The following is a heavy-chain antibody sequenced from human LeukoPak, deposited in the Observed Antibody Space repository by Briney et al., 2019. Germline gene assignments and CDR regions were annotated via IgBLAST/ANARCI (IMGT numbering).Heavy chain of an antibody. J-gene: IGHJ6*02. CDR1: GFTFSSYG. V-gene: IGHV3-30*03. CDR3: ARAEYYYYGMDV. CDR2: ISYDGSNK. Sequence: GRSLRLSCAASGFTFSSYGMHWVRQAPGKGLEWVAVISYDGSNKYYADSVKGRFTISRDNSKNTLYLQMNSLRAEDTAVYYCARAEYYYYGMDVWGQGTTVTVSS.